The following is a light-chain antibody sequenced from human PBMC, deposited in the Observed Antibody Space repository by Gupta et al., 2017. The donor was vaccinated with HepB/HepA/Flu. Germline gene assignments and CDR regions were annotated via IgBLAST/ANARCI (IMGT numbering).Light chain of an antibody. CDR1: RSNIGSST. J-gene: IGLJ1*01. V-gene: IGLV1-44*01. CDR3: ATWDGSLNGQV. Sequence: QSVLAPPPSASGTPWQRVTIACSGSRSNIGSSTVSWYQQLPGTAPRLLIYNNDQRPSGVPDRFSGSKSGTSASLAISGLQSEDEAHYYCATWDGSLNGQVFGAGTKVTVL. CDR2: NND.